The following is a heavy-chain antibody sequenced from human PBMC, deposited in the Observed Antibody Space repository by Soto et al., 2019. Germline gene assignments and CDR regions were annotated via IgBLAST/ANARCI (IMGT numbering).Heavy chain of an antibody. CDR1: GFTFSNAW. J-gene: IGHJ5*02. V-gene: IGHV3-15*01. CDR3: TTDDPINRS. Sequence: EVQLVESGGGLIKPGGSLRLSCAASGFTFSNAWMSWVRQAPGKGLKWVGRIKSRTNGGTTDYAAPVKGRFTISRDDSENTLYLQMNSLRTEDTAVYYCTTDDPINRSWGQGTLVTVSS. CDR2: IKSRTNGGTT.